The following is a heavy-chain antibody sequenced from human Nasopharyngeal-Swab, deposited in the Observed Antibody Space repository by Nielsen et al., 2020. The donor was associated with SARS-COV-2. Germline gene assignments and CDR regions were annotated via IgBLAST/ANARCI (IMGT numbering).Heavy chain of an antibody. CDR2: IYHRGST. V-gene: IGHV4-30-2*01. J-gene: IGHJ4*02. D-gene: IGHD2-21*02. CDR3: AREGGYCGGDCPEYFDY. Sequence: WIRQPPGKGLEWIGYIYHRGSTYYNPSLKSRVTISVDRSKNQFSLKLSSVTAADTAVYYCAREGGYCGGDCPEYFDYWGQGTLVTVSS.